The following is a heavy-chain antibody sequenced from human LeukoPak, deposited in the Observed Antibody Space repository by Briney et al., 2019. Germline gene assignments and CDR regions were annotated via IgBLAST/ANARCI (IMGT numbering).Heavy chain of an antibody. V-gene: IGHV3-23*01. Sequence: GGSLRLSCAASGFTLRNYAMNWVRQAPGRGLEWVSDISPGGSTNYADSVKGRFTVSRDNYKNTLYLQMDSLRAEDTAVYYCARDRKDYYYYYMDVWGKGTTVTVSS. CDR3: ARDRKDYYYYYMDV. CDR1: GFTLRNYA. J-gene: IGHJ6*03. CDR2: ISPGGST.